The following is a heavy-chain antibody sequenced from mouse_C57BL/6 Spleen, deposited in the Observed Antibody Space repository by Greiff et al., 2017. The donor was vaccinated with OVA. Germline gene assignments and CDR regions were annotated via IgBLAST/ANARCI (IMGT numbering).Heavy chain of an antibody. J-gene: IGHJ1*03. V-gene: IGHV1-78*01. Sequence: QVQLQQSDAELVKPGASVKISCKVSGYTFTDYTIHWLKQRPEQGLAWIGSIYPRDGSTYYTEKFKGKATLTADKSSRTAYMQLNSLTSEDSAVYFCARASSYGYFDVWGTGTTVNVSS. CDR3: ARASSYGYFDV. CDR1: GYTFTDYT. D-gene: IGHD1-1*01. CDR2: IYPRDGST.